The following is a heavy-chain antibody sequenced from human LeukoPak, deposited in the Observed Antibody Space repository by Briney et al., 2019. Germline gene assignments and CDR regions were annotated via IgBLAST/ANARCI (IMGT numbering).Heavy chain of an antibody. V-gene: IGHV4-4*07. CDR2: IYTSGST. J-gene: IGHJ3*02. Sequence: SETLSLTCTVSGGSISSYYWSWIRQPAGKGLECIGRIYTSGSTNYNPSLKSRVTMSVDTSKNHFSLKLTSVTAADTAVYYCARGPYYDSSKTSAFDIWGQGTMVTVSS. CDR3: ARGPYYDSSKTSAFDI. D-gene: IGHD3-22*01. CDR1: GGSISSYY.